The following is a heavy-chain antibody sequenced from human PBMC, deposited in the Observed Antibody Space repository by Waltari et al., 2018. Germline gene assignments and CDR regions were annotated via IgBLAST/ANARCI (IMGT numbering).Heavy chain of an antibody. Sequence: QLQLQESGPGLVKPSGTLSLRCTVSGDSMSSTDWWSWVRQSPQKGLEWIGQVQYTGRSNYNPSFASRVTVSIDTSNNQFTPKLTSATAADTAMYYCARDRGRGIYLDTWGPGMQVTVSP. CDR1: GDSMSSTDW. J-gene: IGHJ5*02. D-gene: IGHD2-15*01. CDR2: VQYTGRS. CDR3: ARDRGRGIYLDT. V-gene: IGHV4-4*02.